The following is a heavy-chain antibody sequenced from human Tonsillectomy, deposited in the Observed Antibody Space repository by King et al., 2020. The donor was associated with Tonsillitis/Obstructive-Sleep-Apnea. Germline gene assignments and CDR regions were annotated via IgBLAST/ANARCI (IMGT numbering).Heavy chain of an antibody. J-gene: IGHJ4*02. D-gene: IGHD3-3*01. CDR2: IFYSGST. Sequence: LQLQESGPGLVKPSETLSLTCTVSGGSISSSSYYWGWIRQPPGKGLEWIGNIFYSGSTYYNPSLKSRVTISVDTSKNQFSLKLSSVTAADTAVYYCARYDFWSGYYSYFDYWGQGTLVTVSS. V-gene: IGHV4-39*01. CDR3: ARYDFWSGYYSYFDY. CDR1: GGSISSSSYY.